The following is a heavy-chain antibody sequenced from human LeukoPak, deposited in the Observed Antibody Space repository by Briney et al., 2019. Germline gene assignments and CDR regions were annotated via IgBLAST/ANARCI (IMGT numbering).Heavy chain of an antibody. CDR2: ISAYNGNT. D-gene: IGHD6-19*01. V-gene: IGHV1-18*01. J-gene: IGHJ4*02. CDR1: GYTFTSYG. Sequence: ASVMVSCKASGYTFTSYGISWVRQAPGQGLEWMGWISAYNGNTNYAQKLQGRVTMTTDTSTSTAYMELRSLRSDDTAVYYCARNRWLEPKPDYWGQGTLVTVSS. CDR3: ARNRWLEPKPDY.